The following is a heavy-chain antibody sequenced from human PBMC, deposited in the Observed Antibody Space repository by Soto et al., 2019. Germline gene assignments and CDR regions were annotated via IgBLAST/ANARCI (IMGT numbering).Heavy chain of an antibody. D-gene: IGHD2-15*01. CDR3: AVRGGYYSGGGCYGPDY. V-gene: IGHV1-69*02. CDR1: GGTFSSYT. Sequence: QVQLVQSGAEVKKPGSSVKVSCKASGGTFSSYTISWVRQAPGQVLEWMGRIIPILGIANYAQKFQGRVTITADKSTSTADMEPSSLRSEDTAVYYCAVRGGYYSGGGCYGPDYWGQGTLFIVSS. CDR2: IIPILGIA. J-gene: IGHJ4*02.